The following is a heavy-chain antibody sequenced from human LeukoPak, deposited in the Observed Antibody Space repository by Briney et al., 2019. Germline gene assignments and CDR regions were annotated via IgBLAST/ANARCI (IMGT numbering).Heavy chain of an antibody. CDR1: GFTFDDYG. D-gene: IGHD1-1*01. CDR3: ARWNGAGYYYYYYKDV. V-gene: IGHV3-20*04. CDR2: INWNGGST. J-gene: IGHJ6*03. Sequence: GGSLRLSCAASGFTFDDYGMSWVRQAPGKGLEWVSGINWNGGSTGYADSVKGRFTISRDNAKNSLYLQMNNLRAEDTALYYCARWNGAGYYYYYYKDVWGKGTTVTASS.